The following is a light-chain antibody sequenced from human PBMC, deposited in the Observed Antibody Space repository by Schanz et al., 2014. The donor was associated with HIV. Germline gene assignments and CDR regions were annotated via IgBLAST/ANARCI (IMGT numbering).Light chain of an antibody. CDR2: DVT. J-gene: IGLJ2*01. CDR3: SSFAGNNKLL. CDR1: SSDVGADNS. V-gene: IGLV2-14*03. Sequence: QSALTQPASVSGSPGQSITISCTGTSSDVGADNSVSWYQQHPGRAPRLLVYDVTYRPSGVSNRFSGSKSGNTASLTISGLQPEDEADYYCSSFAGNNKLLFGGGTKLTV.